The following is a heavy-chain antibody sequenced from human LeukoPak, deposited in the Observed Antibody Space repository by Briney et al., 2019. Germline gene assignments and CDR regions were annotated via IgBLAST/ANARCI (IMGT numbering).Heavy chain of an antibody. Sequence: SETLSLTCTVSGGSISSFYWSWIRQPPGKGLEWIGYIYYSGSTNYNPSLKSRVTISVDTSKNQFSLKVRSVTAADTAVYYCAREDSGYDYSPFDYWGQGILVTVSS. D-gene: IGHD5-12*01. J-gene: IGHJ4*02. V-gene: IGHV4-59*01. CDR3: AREDSGYDYSPFDY. CDR2: IYYSGST. CDR1: GGSISSFY.